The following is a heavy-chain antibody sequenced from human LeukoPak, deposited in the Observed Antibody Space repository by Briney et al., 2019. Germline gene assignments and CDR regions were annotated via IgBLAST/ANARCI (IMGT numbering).Heavy chain of an antibody. CDR3: ARGMSTGVY. CDR2: IKQDGSEK. Sequence: GGSLRLSCAASGFTFSSYWMSWVRQAPGKGLEWVANIKQDGSEKYYVDPMKGRFTISRDNAKNSLYLQMNSLRAEDTAVFYCARGMSTGVYWGQGTLVTVSS. CDR1: GFTFSSYW. V-gene: IGHV3-7*04. D-gene: IGHD4-23*01. J-gene: IGHJ4*02.